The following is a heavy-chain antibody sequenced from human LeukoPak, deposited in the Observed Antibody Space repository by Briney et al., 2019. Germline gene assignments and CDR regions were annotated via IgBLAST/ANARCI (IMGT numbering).Heavy chain of an antibody. CDR1: GYSISSGYY. Sequence: SETLSLTCGVSGYSISSGYYWGWIRQPLGKGLEWIGSFYYSGSSYYNPSLTSRVTISPDTSKNQFSLKVTSVTAADTAVYYCARLVVVAATTRRVYNWFDPWGQGTLVTVSS. V-gene: IGHV4-38-2*01. CDR3: ARLVVVAATTRRVYNWFDP. D-gene: IGHD2-15*01. J-gene: IGHJ5*02. CDR2: FYYSGSS.